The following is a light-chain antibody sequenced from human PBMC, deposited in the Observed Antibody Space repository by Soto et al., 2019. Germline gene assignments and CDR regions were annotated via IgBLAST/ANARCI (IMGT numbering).Light chain of an antibody. CDR2: GAS. V-gene: IGKV3-20*01. J-gene: IGKJ2*01. CDR1: QSVSSSY. CDR3: QQYGSSPPYT. Sequence: EIVLTQSPGTLSLSPGERATLSCRASQSVSSSYLAWYQQKPGQAPRLLIYGASSRAPGIPDSFSGCGSGTDFTLTISRLEHEDFAVYYCQQYGSSPPYTFGHGTKLEIK.